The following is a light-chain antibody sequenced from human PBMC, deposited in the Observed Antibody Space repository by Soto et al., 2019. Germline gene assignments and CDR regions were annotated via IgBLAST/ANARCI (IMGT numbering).Light chain of an antibody. CDR2: GAA. Sequence: DIVMTQSPATLSVSPGERATLSCRASQSVFSSLALYQQKPGQAPRLLIYGAATRATGIPARFSGSGSGTEFTLTISSLQYEDFAVYYCQQYNKWPPTTFGQGTKVDIK. J-gene: IGKJ1*01. CDR1: QSVFSS. V-gene: IGKV3-15*01. CDR3: QQYNKWPPTT.